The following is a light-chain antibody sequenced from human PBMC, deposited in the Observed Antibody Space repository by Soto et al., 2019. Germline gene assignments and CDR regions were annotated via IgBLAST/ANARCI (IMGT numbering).Light chain of an antibody. V-gene: IGLV2-14*01. J-gene: IGLJ3*02. CDR1: SDDIGTYEY. CDR2: EVS. CDR3: SSARRDNTWV. Sequence: QSVLTQPASVSGSPGQSITISCTGSSDDIGTYEYISWHQHHPGKAPKLLIYEVSNRPSGISNRFSGSKSANTASLTISGLQAEDEADYYCSSARRDNTWVFGGGTKLTVL.